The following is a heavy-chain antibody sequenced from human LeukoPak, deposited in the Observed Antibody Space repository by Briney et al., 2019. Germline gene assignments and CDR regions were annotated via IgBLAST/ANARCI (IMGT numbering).Heavy chain of an antibody. CDR1: GFTFSDAW. CDR2: IKSKIDGGTT. CDR3: TTGLTGSRGH. V-gene: IGHV3-15*01. D-gene: IGHD1-20*01. J-gene: IGHJ4*02. Sequence: MSGGSLRLSCAASGFTFSDAWRSWVRQAPGKGLEWVGRIKSKIDGGTTDYAAPVKGRFTISRDDSKNTLFLQMNSLKTEDTAVYYCTTGLTGSRGHWGQGTLVTVSS.